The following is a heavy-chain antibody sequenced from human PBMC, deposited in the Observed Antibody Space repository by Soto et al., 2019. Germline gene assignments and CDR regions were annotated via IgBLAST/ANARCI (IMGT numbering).Heavy chain of an antibody. V-gene: IGHV1-18*01. D-gene: IGHD3-10*01. CDR3: ARSRGPPRGKGLAFDI. CDR2: ISAYNGNT. CDR1: GYTFTSYG. Sequence: ALVKVSCKASGYTFTSYGISWVRQAPGQGLEWMGWISAYNGNTNYAQKLQGRVTMTTDTSTSTAYMELRSLRSDDTAVYYCARSRGPPRGKGLAFDIWGQGTMVTVSS. J-gene: IGHJ3*02.